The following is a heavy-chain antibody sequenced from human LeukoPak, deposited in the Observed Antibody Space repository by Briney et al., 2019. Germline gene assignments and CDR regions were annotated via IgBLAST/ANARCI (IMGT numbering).Heavy chain of an antibody. Sequence: GGSLRLSCATSGFIFSNYGMHWVRQAPGKGLEWVAFIRYDGSNKYYADSVKGRFTISRDNSKNTLYLQMNSLRAEDTAVYYCAKAGDKSRITIFGVAPLFDYWGQGTLVTVSS. J-gene: IGHJ4*02. CDR1: GFIFSNYG. V-gene: IGHV3-30*02. CDR2: IRYDGSNK. CDR3: AKAGDKSRITIFGVAPLFDY. D-gene: IGHD3-3*01.